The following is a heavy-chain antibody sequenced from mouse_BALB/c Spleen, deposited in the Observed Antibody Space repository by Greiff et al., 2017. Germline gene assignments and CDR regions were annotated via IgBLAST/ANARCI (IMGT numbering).Heavy chain of an antibody. CDR2: ISYSGST. CDR3: ARYDDSYFDY. Sequence: EVMLVESGPSLVKPSQTLSLTCSVTGDSITSCYWNWIRKFPGNKLEYMGYISYSGSTHYNPSLKSRISITRDTSKNQYYLQLNSVTTEDTATYYCARYDDSYFDYWGQGTTRTVSS. CDR1: GDSITSCY. J-gene: IGHJ2*01. V-gene: IGHV3-8*02. D-gene: IGHD2-4*01.